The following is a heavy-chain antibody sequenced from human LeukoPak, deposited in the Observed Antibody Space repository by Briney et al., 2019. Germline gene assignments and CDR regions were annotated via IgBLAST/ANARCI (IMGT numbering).Heavy chain of an antibody. CDR2: IYYSGST. J-gene: IGHJ4*02. CDR1: GGSISSSSYY. V-gene: IGHV4-39*07. Sequence: SETLSLTCTVSGGSISSSSYYRGWIRQPPGKGLEWIGSIYYSGSTYYNPSLKSRVTISVDTSKNQFSLKLSSVTAADMAVYYCARGEGSFDYWGQGTLVTVSS. CDR3: ARGEGSFDY.